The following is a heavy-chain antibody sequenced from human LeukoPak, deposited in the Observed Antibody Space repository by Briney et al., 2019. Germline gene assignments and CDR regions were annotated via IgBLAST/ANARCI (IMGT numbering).Heavy chain of an antibody. D-gene: IGHD3-22*01. V-gene: IGHV1-46*01. CDR1: GYTFTSYY. J-gene: IGHJ4*02. CDR3: AKSRTTSSASSDY. Sequence: ASVKVSCKASGYTFTSYYIHWVRPAPGQGLEWMGIMNPSGGTTSYAQKFRGRVIMTGDTSTTTVYMEMSNLSSEDTAMYYCAKSRTTSSASSDYWGQGTLVTVSS. CDR2: MNPSGGTT.